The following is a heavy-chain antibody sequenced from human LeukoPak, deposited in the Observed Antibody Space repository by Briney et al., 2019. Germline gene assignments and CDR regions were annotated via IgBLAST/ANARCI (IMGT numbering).Heavy chain of an antibody. D-gene: IGHD2-2*02. CDR2: ISGSGGST. V-gene: IGHV3-23*01. Sequence: GGSLRLSCAASGFTFSSYAMSWVRQAPGKGLEWVSAISGSGGSTYYADSVKGRFTISRDNSKNTLYLQMNSLRAEDTAVYYCAKGQIVVVPAAIVWFDPWGQGTLVTVSS. CDR3: AKGQIVVVPAAIVWFDP. J-gene: IGHJ5*02. CDR1: GFTFSSYA.